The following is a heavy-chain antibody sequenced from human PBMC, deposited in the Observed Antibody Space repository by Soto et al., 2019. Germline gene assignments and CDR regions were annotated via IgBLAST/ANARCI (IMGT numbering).Heavy chain of an antibody. Sequence: SETLSLTCAVYGGSFSGYYWSWIRQPPGKGLEWIGEINHSGSTNYNPSLKSRVTISVDTSKHQFSLKLSSVTAADTAVYYCARSGFWSGYPQFDYWGQGTMVTVSS. CDR1: GGSFSGYY. CDR3: ARSGFWSGYPQFDY. V-gene: IGHV4-34*01. D-gene: IGHD3-3*01. J-gene: IGHJ4*02. CDR2: INHSGST.